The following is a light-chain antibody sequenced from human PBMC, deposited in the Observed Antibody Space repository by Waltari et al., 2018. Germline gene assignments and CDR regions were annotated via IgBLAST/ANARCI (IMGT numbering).Light chain of an antibody. CDR2: WAL. CDR3: QQYYSSPYT. V-gene: IGKV4-1*01. Sequence: DIVMTQSTDSLAVSLGTRATINCKSCQNLLYTSNNKKHVAWYQQKPGQPPNLLIDWALTLESGVPDRFSGSGSGTDFTLTISSLQAEEGAVYYCQQYYSSPYTFGQGTKLEIK. J-gene: IGKJ2*01. CDR1: QNLLYTSNNKKH.